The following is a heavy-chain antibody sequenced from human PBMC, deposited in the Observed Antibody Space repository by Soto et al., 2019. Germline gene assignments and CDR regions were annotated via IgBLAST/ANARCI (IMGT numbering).Heavy chain of an antibody. D-gene: IGHD5-18*01. CDR3: ARDQPGYSYGYGLGY. Sequence: PVGSLRLSCAASGFTFSSYAMHWVRQAPGKGLEWVAVISYDGSNKYYADSVKGRFTISRDNSKNTLYLQMNSLRAEDTAVYYCARDQPGYSYGYGLGYWGQGTLVTVSS. CDR1: GFTFSSYA. CDR2: ISYDGSNK. J-gene: IGHJ4*02. V-gene: IGHV3-30-3*01.